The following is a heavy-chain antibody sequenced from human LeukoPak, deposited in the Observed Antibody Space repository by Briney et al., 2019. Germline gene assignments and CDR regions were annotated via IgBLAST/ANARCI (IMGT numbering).Heavy chain of an antibody. J-gene: IGHJ4*02. D-gene: IGHD4-17*01. CDR2: INHSGST. CDR3: ASLMTTVTTSGDY. V-gene: IGHV4-34*01. Sequence: SETLSLTCAVCGGSFSGYYWSWIRQPPGKGLEWIGEINHSGSTNYNPSLKSRVTISVDTSKNQFSLKLSSVTAADTAVYYCASLMTTVTTSGDYWGQGTLVTVSS. CDR1: GGSFSGYY.